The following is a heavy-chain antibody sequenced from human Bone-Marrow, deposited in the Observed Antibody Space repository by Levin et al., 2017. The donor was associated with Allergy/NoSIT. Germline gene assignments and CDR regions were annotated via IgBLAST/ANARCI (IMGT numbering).Heavy chain of an antibody. J-gene: IGHJ4*02. CDR3: ATWHSSTWPPGY. CDR1: FSPFPSSS. Sequence: SFPSFFSPFPSSSLPWVRQAPGQGLQWMGWFNPNSGGTNHARKFQGSVTMTLSPSISTAYMELSRLTSDDTAIYYCATWHSSTWPPGYWGQGTLVSVSS. D-gene: IGHD6-13*01. V-gene: IGHV1-2*02. CDR2: FNPNSGGT.